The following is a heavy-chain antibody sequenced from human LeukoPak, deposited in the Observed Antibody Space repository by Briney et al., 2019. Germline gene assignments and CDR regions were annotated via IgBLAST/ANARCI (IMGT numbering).Heavy chain of an antibody. J-gene: IGHJ5*02. CDR2: ISGSGGST. CDR3: AKDLGAAGKGEFDP. V-gene: IGHV3-23*01. Sequence: PGGSLRLSCAASGFTFSSYAMSWVRQAPGKGLEWVSAISGSGGSTYYADSVKGRFTISRDNSENTLYLQMNSLRAEDTAVYYCAKDLGAAGKGEFDPWGQGTLVTVSS. D-gene: IGHD6-13*01. CDR1: GFTFSSYA.